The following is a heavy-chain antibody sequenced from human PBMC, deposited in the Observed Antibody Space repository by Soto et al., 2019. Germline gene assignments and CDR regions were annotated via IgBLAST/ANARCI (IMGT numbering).Heavy chain of an antibody. CDR2: ISSSSSYI. J-gene: IGHJ6*02. Sequence: GGSLRLSCAASGFTFSSYGRNWVRQAPGKGVEWVSSISSSSSYIYYADSVKGRFTISRDNAKNSVYLQMNSMRAEDTAVYYCAREVLRTVVTPYYYYYGMGVWGQGTTVTVSS. CDR3: AREVLRTVVTPYYYYYGMGV. D-gene: IGHD2-15*01. CDR1: GFTFSSYG. V-gene: IGHV3-21*01.